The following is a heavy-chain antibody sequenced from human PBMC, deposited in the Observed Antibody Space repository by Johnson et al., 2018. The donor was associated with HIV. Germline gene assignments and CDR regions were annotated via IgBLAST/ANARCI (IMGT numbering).Heavy chain of an antibody. Sequence: VQLVESGGGLVKPGGSLRLSCAASGFTFSNAWMSWVRQAPGKGLEWVGRIKSKTDGETTDYTTPVKGRFTISRDDSKNTLYLQMNSLKTEDTAVYYCATDVPSAPYYNAFDIWGQGTMVTVSS. CDR3: ATDVPSAPYYNAFDI. CDR1: GFTFSNAW. V-gene: IGHV3-15*01. J-gene: IGHJ3*02. CDR2: IKSKTDGETT. D-gene: IGHD1-26*01.